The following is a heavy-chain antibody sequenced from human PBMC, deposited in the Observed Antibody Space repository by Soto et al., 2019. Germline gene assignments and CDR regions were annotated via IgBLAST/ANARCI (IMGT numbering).Heavy chain of an antibody. V-gene: IGHV4-34*01. D-gene: IGHD5-18*01. Sequence: QVQLQQWGAGLLKPSETLSLTCAVYGGSFSGYYWSWIRQPPVKGLEWIGEINHSGSTNYNPSLKSRVTISVDTSKNQFSLKRSSVTAADTAVYYCARGRVDTAMVPIDYWGQGTLVTVSS. CDR2: INHSGST. CDR1: GGSFSGYY. J-gene: IGHJ4*02. CDR3: ARGRVDTAMVPIDY.